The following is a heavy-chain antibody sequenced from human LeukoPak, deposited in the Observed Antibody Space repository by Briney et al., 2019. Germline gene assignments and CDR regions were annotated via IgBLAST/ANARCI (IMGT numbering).Heavy chain of an antibody. V-gene: IGHV4-39*07. CDR1: GGSISSSSYY. CDR2: IYYSGST. D-gene: IGHD6-19*01. CDR3: ARSSKPPTGGWYCGLDP. Sequence: SETLSLTCTVSGGSISSSSYYWGWIRQPPGKGLEWIGSIYYSGSTYYNPSLKSRVTISVDTSKNQFSLKLSSVTPEDTAVYYCARSSKPPTGGWYCGLDPWGQGTLVTVSS. J-gene: IGHJ5*02.